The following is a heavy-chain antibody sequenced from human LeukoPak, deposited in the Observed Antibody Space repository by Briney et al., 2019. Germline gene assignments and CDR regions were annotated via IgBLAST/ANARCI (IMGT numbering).Heavy chain of an antibody. J-gene: IGHJ2*01. D-gene: IGHD2-2*01. V-gene: IGHV1-69*01. Sequence: SVKVSCKASGGTFSSYAISWVRQAPGQGLEWMGGIIPIFGTANYAQKFQGGVTITADESTSTAYMELSSLRSEDTAVYYCARIPLEVVVPAANHWYFDLWGRGTLVTVSS. CDR1: GGTFSSYA. CDR2: IIPIFGTA. CDR3: ARIPLEVVVPAANHWYFDL.